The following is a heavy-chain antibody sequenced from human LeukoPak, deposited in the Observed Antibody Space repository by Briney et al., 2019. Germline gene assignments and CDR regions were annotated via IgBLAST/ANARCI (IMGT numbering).Heavy chain of an antibody. CDR2: IIPILGIA. CDR3: ARGGPKQQLGSYYFDY. V-gene: IGHV1-69*04. Sequence: SVKVSCKASGGTFSSYAISWVRQAPGQGLEWMGRIIPILGIANYAQKFQGRVTITADKSTSTAYMELSSLRSEDTAVYYCARGGPKQQLGSYYFDYWGQGTLVTVSS. D-gene: IGHD6-13*01. CDR1: GGTFSSYA. J-gene: IGHJ4*02.